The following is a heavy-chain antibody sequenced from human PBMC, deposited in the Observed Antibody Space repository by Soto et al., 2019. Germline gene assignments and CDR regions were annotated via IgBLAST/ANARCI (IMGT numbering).Heavy chain of an antibody. D-gene: IGHD6-19*01. CDR3: ARDLRGRAVAGLDY. J-gene: IGHJ4*02. CDR2: IWYDGSNK. CDR1: GFTFSSYG. V-gene: IGHV3-33*01. Sequence: GGSLRLSCAASGFTFSSYGMHWVRQAPGKGLEWVAVIWYDGSNKYYADSVKGRFTISRDNSKNTLYLQMNSLRAEDTAVYYCARDLRGRAVAGLDYWGQGTLVTVSS.